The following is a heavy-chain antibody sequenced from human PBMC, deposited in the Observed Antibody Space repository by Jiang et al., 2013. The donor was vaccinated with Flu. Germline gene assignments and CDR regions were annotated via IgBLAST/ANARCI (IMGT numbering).Heavy chain of an antibody. V-gene: IGHV4-39*01. J-gene: IGHJ4*02. Sequence: TLSLTCTVSGGSISSSSYYWGWIRQPPGKGLEWIGNIYYSGSTYYNPSLKSRVTISVDTSKNQFSLKLSSVTAADTAVYYCARPLSSGWYSVPFVWGQGTLVTVSS. CDR1: GGSISSSSYY. CDR2: IYYSGST. D-gene: IGHD6-19*01. CDR3: ARPLSSGWYSVPFV.